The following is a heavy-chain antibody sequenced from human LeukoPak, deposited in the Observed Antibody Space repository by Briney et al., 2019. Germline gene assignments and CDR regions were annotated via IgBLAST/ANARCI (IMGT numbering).Heavy chain of an antibody. V-gene: IGHV1-2*02. CDR2: INPNSGGT. CDR1: GYTFTSYY. Sequence: GASVTVSCKASGYTFTSYYMHWVRQAPGQGLEWMGWINPNSGGTNYAQKFQGRVTMTRDTSISTALMELSRLRSDDTAVYYCARSITIFGVVIYWFDPWGQGTLVTVSS. J-gene: IGHJ5*02. D-gene: IGHD3-3*01. CDR3: ARSITIFGVVIYWFDP.